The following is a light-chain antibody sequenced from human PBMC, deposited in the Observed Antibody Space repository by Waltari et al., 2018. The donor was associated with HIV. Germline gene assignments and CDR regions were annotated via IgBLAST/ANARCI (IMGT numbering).Light chain of an antibody. CDR3: MQGSLWPPT. J-gene: IGKJ4*01. CDR2: KVI. Sequence: DVVMTQSPLSLSVSLGQPASTSCMSTQSLVSSDAKTYWDWYQKRPGQSPRRLSYKVIHRDSEAADRFSVSGSGTNFTLRISRVEDEDVAVYYCMQGSLWPPTFGGGTKLESK. CDR1: QSLVSSDAKTY. V-gene: IGKV2-30*01.